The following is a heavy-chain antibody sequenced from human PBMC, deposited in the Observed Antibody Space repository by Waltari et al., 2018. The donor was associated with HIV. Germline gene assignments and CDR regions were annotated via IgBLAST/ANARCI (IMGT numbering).Heavy chain of an antibody. V-gene: IGHV4-61*02. CDR2: IYASGGT. CDR3: ARDGSNLAFDI. Sequence: QVQLQESGPGLVKPSQTLSLTCTVSGGSISSYSYYWTWIRQPAGKGLEWIGRIYASGGTNYNPSLKSRVTISVDTSKNQFSLNLSSVTAADTAVYYCARDGSNLAFDIWGQGTMVTVSS. CDR1: GGSISSYSYY. J-gene: IGHJ3*02. D-gene: IGHD6-25*01.